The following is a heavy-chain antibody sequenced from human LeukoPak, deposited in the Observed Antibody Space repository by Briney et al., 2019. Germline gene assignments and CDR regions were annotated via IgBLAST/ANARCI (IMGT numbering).Heavy chain of an antibody. J-gene: IGHJ6*03. D-gene: IGHD3-16*02. V-gene: IGHV3-23*01. CDR2: ISGSGGST. Sequence: AGGSLRLSCAASGFSFSSYAMSWVRQAPGKGLEWVSAISGSGGSTYYADSVKGRFTIYRDNSKNTLYLQINRLRAEDTAIYYFAKDLRGLSTLYDYYMSVWGKGTTVTVSS. CDR3: AKDLRGLSTLYDYYMSV. CDR1: GFSFSSYA.